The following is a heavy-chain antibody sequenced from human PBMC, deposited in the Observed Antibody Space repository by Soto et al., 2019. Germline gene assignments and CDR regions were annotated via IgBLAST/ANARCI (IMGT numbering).Heavy chain of an antibody. D-gene: IGHD4-17*01. V-gene: IGHV4-30-4*01. CDR1: GGSISSGDYY. CDR2: IYYSGST. Sequence: QVQLQESGPGLVKPSQTLSLTCTVSGGSISSGDYYWSWIRQPPGKGLEWIGYIYYSGSTNYNPSLKSRVTISVDKSKNQFSLKLSSVTAADTAVYYCARDRQHDYGDYHYGMDVWGQGTTVTVSS. CDR3: ARDRQHDYGDYHYGMDV. J-gene: IGHJ6*02.